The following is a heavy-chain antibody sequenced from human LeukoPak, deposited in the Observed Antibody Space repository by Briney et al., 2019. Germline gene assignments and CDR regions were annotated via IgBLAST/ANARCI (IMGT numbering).Heavy chain of an antibody. J-gene: IGHJ4*02. CDR3: AREAGTMVRGVIMKGAFDY. D-gene: IGHD3-10*01. V-gene: IGHV4-34*01. CDR2: INHSGST. CDR1: GGSFSGYY. Sequence: TSETLSLTCTVSGGSFSGYYWSWIRQPPGKGLEWIGEINHSGSTNYNPSLKSRVTISVDTSKNQFSLKLSSVTAADTAVYYCAREAGTMVRGVIMKGAFDYWGQGTLVTVSS.